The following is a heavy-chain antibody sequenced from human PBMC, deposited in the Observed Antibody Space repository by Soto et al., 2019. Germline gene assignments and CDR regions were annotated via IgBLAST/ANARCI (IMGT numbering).Heavy chain of an antibody. Sequence: SETLSLTCTVSGGSISSGGYYWSWIRQHPGKGLEWIGYIYYSGSTYYNPSLKSRVTISVDTSKNQFSLKLSSVTAADPAVYYCARNYGSGSYFYWGQGTLVTVSS. D-gene: IGHD3-10*01. J-gene: IGHJ4*02. CDR3: ARNYGSGSYFY. CDR2: IYYSGST. V-gene: IGHV4-31*03. CDR1: GGSISSGGYY.